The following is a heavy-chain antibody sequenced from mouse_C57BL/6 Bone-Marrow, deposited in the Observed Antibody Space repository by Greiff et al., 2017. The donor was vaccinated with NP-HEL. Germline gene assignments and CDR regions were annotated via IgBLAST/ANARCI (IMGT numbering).Heavy chain of an antibody. Sequence: DVQLQESGPGLVKPSQSLSLTCSVTGYSITSGYYWNWIRQFPGNKLEWMGYISYDGSNNYNPSLKNRISITRDTSKNQFFLKLNSVTTEDTATYYCARGPFYYYGSSYLNWYFDVWGTGTTVTVSS. CDR3: ARGPFYYYGSSYLNWYFDV. D-gene: IGHD1-1*01. J-gene: IGHJ1*03. CDR1: GYSITSGYY. V-gene: IGHV3-6*01. CDR2: ISYDGSN.